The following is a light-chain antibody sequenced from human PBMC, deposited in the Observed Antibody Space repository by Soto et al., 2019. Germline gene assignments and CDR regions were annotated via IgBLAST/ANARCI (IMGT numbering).Light chain of an antibody. V-gene: IGKV3-15*01. CDR3: QQYNNWPRT. CDR1: QSVSGN. J-gene: IGKJ1*01. Sequence: EIVMTQSPATLSVSPGERATLSCRASQSVSGNLAWYQQKPGQAPRLLIYGASTRATGIPARFSGSGSGTEFTLPISSLQSEDFAVSYCQQYNNWPRTFGQGTKVEIK. CDR2: GAS.